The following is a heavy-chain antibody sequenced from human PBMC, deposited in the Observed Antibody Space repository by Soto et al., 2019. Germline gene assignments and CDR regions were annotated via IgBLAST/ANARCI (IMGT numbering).Heavy chain of an antibody. CDR1: GFTFGDYA. D-gene: IGHD6-13*01. Sequence: GGSLRLSCTASGFTFGDYAMSWFRQAPGKGLEWVGFIRSKAYGGTTEYAASVKGRFTISRDDSKSIAYLQMNSLKTEDTAVYYCTRFLPGIAAAGTDEHDYWGQGTLVTGSS. V-gene: IGHV3-49*03. J-gene: IGHJ4*02. CDR3: TRFLPGIAAAGTDEHDY. CDR2: IRSKAYGGTT.